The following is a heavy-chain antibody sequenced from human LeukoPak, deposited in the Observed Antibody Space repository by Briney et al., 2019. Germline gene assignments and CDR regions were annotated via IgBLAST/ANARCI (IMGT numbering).Heavy chain of an antibody. CDR1: GDSVSSNSAG. V-gene: IGHV6-1*01. CDR3: ARELPTLDMDV. CDR2: TYYRSKWHN. D-gene: IGHD2-15*01. Sequence: SQTLSLTCAISGDSVSSNSAGWNWVRQSPSRGLEWLGRTYYRSKWHNDDAVSVKSRITINPDTAKNQFSLKLSSVTAADTAVYYCARELPTLDMDVWGKGTTVTISS. J-gene: IGHJ6*03.